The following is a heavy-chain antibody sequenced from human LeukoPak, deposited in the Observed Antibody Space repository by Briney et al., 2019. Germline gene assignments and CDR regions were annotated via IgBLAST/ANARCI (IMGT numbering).Heavy chain of an antibody. D-gene: IGHD1-1*01. J-gene: IGHJ6*02. V-gene: IGHV1-2*02. CDR2: INPNSGAT. CDR3: AVSLTTGGYYGMDV. CDR1: GYTFTGYY. Sequence: ASVKVSCKASGYTFTGYYLHWVRQAPGQGLEWMGWINPNSGATIYAQKFQGRVTMTEDTSTDTAYMELSSLRSEDTAVYFCAVSLTTGGYYGMDVWGQGTTVTVSS.